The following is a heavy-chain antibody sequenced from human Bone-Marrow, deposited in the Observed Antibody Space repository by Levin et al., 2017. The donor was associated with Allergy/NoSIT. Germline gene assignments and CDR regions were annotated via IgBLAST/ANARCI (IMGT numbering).Heavy chain of an antibody. CDR1: GFTVSRNY. V-gene: IGHV3-66*01. J-gene: IGHJ4*02. Sequence: GGSLRLSCAASGFTVSRNYMSWVRQAPGKGLEWVSLIYSGGDTQYADSVKGRFTISRDNSKNTLYLQMNSLRADYTAVYYCARDGVGTAAGTPWGQGTLVTVSS. CDR3: ARDGVGTAAGTP. D-gene: IGHD6-13*01. CDR2: IYSGGDT.